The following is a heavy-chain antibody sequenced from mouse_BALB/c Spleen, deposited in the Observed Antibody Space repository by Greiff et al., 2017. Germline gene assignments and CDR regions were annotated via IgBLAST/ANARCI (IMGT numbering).Heavy chain of an antibody. CDR1: GYTFTDYA. V-gene: IGHV1S137*01. D-gene: IGHD1-1*01. Sequence: QVQLKESGAELVRPGVSVKISCKGSGYTFTDYAMHWVKQSHAKSLEWIGVISTYYGDASYNQKFKGKATMTVDKSSSTAYMELARLTSEDSAIYYCARGGFTTVAMDYWGQGTSVTVSS. CDR2: ISTYYGDA. CDR3: ARGGFTTVAMDY. J-gene: IGHJ4*01.